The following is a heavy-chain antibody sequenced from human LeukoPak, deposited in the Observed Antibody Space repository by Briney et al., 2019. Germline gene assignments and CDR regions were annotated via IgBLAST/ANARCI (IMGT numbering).Heavy chain of an antibody. Sequence: GRSLRLSCAASGFTFDDYAMHWVRQAPGKGLEWVSGISWNSGYIGYADSVKGRFTISRDNAKNSLYLQMNSLRAEDTALYFCVKVTMDYYGSGSHYYFDYWGQGTLVIVSS. D-gene: IGHD3-10*01. CDR1: GFTFDDYA. V-gene: IGHV3-9*01. J-gene: IGHJ4*02. CDR2: ISWNSGYI. CDR3: VKVTMDYYGSGSHYYFDY.